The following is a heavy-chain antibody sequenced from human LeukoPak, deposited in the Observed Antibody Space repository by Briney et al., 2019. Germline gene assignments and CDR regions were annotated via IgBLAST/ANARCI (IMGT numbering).Heavy chain of an antibody. Sequence: SETLSLTCAVYEGSLSGYFWSWIRQPPGKGLEWIGEISIAGEINYNPSLKSRVTISIDTSKNQFSLRVSSVTAADTAVYYCARLSRYSYVSPWGQGTLVTVSS. CDR1: EGSLSGYF. J-gene: IGHJ5*02. V-gene: IGHV4-34*01. D-gene: IGHD5-18*01. CDR3: ARLSRYSYVSP. CDR2: ISIAGEI.